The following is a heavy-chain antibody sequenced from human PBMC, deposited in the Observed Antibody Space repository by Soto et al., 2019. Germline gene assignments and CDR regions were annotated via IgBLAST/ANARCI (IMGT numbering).Heavy chain of an antibody. V-gene: IGHV1-46*01. CDR2: IDPRGGST. D-gene: IGHD2-2*01. CDR3: ARGTPSSTRLGWLEP. J-gene: IGHJ5*02. Sequence: QVQLVQSGAEVKKPGASVKVSCKASGYTFISYYIHWVRQAPGQGLELMGIIDPRGGSTTYVQKFQGSVTMTTDTSTTTVYMELSSLRSEDTAIYDWARGTPSSTRLGWLEPWGQGTLVTVSS. CDR1: GYTFISYY.